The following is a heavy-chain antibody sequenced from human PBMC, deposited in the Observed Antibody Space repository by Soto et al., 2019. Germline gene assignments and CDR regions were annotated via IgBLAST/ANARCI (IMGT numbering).Heavy chain of an antibody. Sequence: PGGSLRLSCAASGFTFSSYGMHWVRQAPGKGLEWVAVISYDGSNKYYADSVKGRFTISRDNSKNTLYLQMNSLRAEDTAVYYCAKPITMIVVVNPPDYWGQGTLVTVSS. CDR3: AKPITMIVVVNPPDY. J-gene: IGHJ4*02. D-gene: IGHD3-22*01. CDR2: ISYDGSNK. V-gene: IGHV3-30*18. CDR1: GFTFSSYG.